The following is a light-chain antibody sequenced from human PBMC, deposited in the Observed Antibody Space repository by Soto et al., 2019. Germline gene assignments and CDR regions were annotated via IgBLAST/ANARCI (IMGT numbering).Light chain of an antibody. CDR2: DVS. CDR1: SSDVGGYNY. Sequence: QSALTQPASVSGSPGQSITISCTGTSSDVGGYNYVSWYQQHPGKAPKLMIYDVSNRPSGVSNRFSGSKSGNTASLTISGLQAEDEADYYCSSFTRRSTLVIGEGTKVTVL. CDR3: SSFTRRSTLV. V-gene: IGLV2-14*01. J-gene: IGLJ2*01.